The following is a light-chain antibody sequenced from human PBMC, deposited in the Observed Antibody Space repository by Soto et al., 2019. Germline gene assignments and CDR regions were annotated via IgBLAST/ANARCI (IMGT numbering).Light chain of an antibody. CDR3: QSYDKDFNWV. V-gene: IGLV1-40*01. CDR1: GSNIGAGYD. Sequence: QSVLTQPPSVSGAPGQRVTISCTGSGSNIGAGYDVHWYQHLPGTAPRLVIYDNTKRPSGVPDRMSASKAGASASLAIAGLQEEDAADYYCQSYDKDFNWVFGGGTKLTVL. J-gene: IGLJ3*02. CDR2: DNT.